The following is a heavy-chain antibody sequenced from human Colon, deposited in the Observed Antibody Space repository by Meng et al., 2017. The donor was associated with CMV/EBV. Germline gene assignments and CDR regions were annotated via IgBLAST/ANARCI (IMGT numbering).Heavy chain of an antibody. CDR1: GFSFSTYW. CDR3: ARVFFCSTTNCYTGLDYFDY. V-gene: IGHV3-7*01. J-gene: IGHJ4*02. CDR2: IKQDGSEK. Sequence: GESLKISCAASGFSFSTYWMTWVRQAPGKGLEWVAKIKQDGSEKDYVDSVKGRFTISRDNAKTTVYLQINGLRAEDTAVYYCARVFFCSTTNCYTGLDYFDYWGQGTLVTVSS. D-gene: IGHD2-2*02.